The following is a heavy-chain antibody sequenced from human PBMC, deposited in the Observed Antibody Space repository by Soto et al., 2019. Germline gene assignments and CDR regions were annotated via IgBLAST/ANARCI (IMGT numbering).Heavy chain of an antibody. V-gene: IGHV1-3*01. CDR2: INAGNGNT. J-gene: IGHJ5*02. D-gene: IGHD3-10*01. CDR1: GYTFTSYA. CDR3: ARGVPKNIWFGDVSTLGHNWFDP. Sequence: ASVKVSCKASGYTFTSYAMHWVRQAPGQRLERMGWINAGNGNTKYSQKFQGRVTITRDTSASTAYMELSSLRSEDTAVYYCARGVPKNIWFGDVSTLGHNWFDPWGQGTLVTVSS.